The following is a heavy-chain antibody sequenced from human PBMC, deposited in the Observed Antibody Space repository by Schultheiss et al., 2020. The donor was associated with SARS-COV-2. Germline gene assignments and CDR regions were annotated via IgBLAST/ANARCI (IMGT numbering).Heavy chain of an antibody. CDR3: ARDKGTTVTTYWFDP. CDR1: GFTFSSYA. J-gene: IGHJ5*02. Sequence: GGSLRLSCAASGFTFSSYAMHWVRQAPGKGLEWVAVISYDGSNKYYADSVKGRFTISRDNSKNTLYLQMNSLRAEDTAVYYCARDKGTTVTTYWFDPWGQGTLVTVSS. D-gene: IGHD4-17*01. V-gene: IGHV3-30*01. CDR2: ISYDGSNK.